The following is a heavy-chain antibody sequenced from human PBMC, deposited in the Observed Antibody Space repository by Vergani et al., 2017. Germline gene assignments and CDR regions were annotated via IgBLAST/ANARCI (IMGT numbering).Heavy chain of an antibody. Sequence: QVQLQQSGPGLVKPSQTLSLTCAISGDSVSSNSAAWNWIRQSPSRGLEWLGRTYYRSKWYNDYAVSVKSRITINPDTSKNQFSLQLNSVTPEDTAVYYCARDSPLRFLEWLSGWFDPWGQGTLVTVSS. V-gene: IGHV6-1*01. D-gene: IGHD3-3*01. CDR2: TYYRSKWYN. CDR3: ARDSPLRFLEWLSGWFDP. CDR1: GDSVSSNSAA. J-gene: IGHJ5*02.